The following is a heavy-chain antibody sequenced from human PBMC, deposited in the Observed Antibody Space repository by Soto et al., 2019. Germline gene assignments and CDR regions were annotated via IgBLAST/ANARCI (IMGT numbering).Heavy chain of an antibody. CDR3: ARARYSGYDSAFDI. D-gene: IGHD5-12*01. CDR1: GGSISSYY. V-gene: IGHV4-59*01. J-gene: IGHJ3*02. CDR2: IYYSGST. Sequence: SETLSLTCTVSGGSISSYYWSWIRQPPGKGLEWIGYIYYSGSTNYNPSLKSRVTISVDTSKNQFSLKLSSVTAADTAVYYCARARYSGYDSAFDIWGQGTMVTVSS.